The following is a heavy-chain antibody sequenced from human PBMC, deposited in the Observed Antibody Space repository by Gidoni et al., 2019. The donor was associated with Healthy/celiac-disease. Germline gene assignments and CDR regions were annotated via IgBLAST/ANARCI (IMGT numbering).Heavy chain of an antibody. CDR3: ARGLSVVVVTTFDY. J-gene: IGHJ4*02. CDR1: GGSFSGYY. D-gene: IGHD2-21*02. V-gene: IGHV4-34*01. Sequence: QVQLQQWGAGLLKPSETLSLTCAVYGGSFSGYYWSWIRQPPGKGLEWIGEINHSGSTNYNPSLKSRVTISVDTSKNQFSLKLSSVTAADTAVYYCARGLSVVVVTTFDYWGQGTLVTVSA. CDR2: INHSGST.